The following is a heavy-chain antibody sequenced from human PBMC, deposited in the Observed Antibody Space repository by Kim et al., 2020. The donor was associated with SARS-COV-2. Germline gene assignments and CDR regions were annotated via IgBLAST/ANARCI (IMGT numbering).Heavy chain of an antibody. J-gene: IGHJ4*02. Sequence: PSLKSRVTISVDTSKNQFSLRLSSVTAADTAVYYCARGPAISSLGWYFDYWGQGTLVTVSS. V-gene: IGHV4-34*01. CDR3: ARGPAISSLGWYFDY. D-gene: IGHD6-6*01.